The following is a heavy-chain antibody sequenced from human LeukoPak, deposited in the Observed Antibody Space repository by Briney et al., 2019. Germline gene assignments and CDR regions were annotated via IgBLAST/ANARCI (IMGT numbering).Heavy chain of an antibody. Sequence: SETLSLTCTVSGYSISSGYYWGWIRPPPGKGLEGIGSIYHSGSTYYNPSLKSRVTISVDTSKNQFSLKLSSVTAADTAVYYCARTNEYSSSSFDYWGQGTLVTVSS. V-gene: IGHV4-38-2*02. CDR2: IYHSGST. J-gene: IGHJ4*02. D-gene: IGHD6-6*01. CDR1: GYSISSGYY. CDR3: ARTNEYSSSSFDY.